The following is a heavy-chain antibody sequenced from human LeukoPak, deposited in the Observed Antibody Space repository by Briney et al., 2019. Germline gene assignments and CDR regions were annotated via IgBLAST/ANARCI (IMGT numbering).Heavy chain of an antibody. CDR1: GFTFRNYG. Sequence: GGSLGLSCGASGFTFRNYGMHWVRLAPGKGLEWVAFIRYDGSIKYYVDSVKGRFTVSRDNSKNTLYLQMNSLRAEGTAVYYCAKDVNVGGDYFDYWGQGTQVTVSS. CDR2: IRYDGSIK. CDR3: AKDVNVGGDYFDY. D-gene: IGHD3-10*01. J-gene: IGHJ4*02. V-gene: IGHV3-30*02.